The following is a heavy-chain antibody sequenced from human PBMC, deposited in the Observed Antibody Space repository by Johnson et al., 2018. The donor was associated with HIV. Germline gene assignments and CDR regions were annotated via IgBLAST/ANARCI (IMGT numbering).Heavy chain of an antibody. V-gene: IGHV3-13*01. Sequence: VQLVESGGGWIQPGGSLRLSCAASGFTFSSYDMHWVRQATGKGLEWVSAIGTAGDTYYPGSVKGRFTISRENAKNSLYLQMNSLRAGDTAVYYCAKDWHDYVWGSYRPEDDAFDIWGQGTMVTVSS. CDR3: AKDWHDYVWGSYRPEDDAFDI. CDR1: GFTFSSYD. J-gene: IGHJ3*02. CDR2: IGTAGDT. D-gene: IGHD3-16*02.